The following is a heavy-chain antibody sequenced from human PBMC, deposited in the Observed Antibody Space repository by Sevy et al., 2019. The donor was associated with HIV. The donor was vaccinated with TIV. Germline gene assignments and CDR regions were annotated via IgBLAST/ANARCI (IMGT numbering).Heavy chain of an antibody. CDR3: AREAGRWLQLRLNDAFDI. CDR1: GGSFSGYY. J-gene: IGHJ3*02. D-gene: IGHD5-12*01. CDR2: INHSGST. V-gene: IGHV4-34*01. Sequence: SETLSLTCAVYGGSFSGYYWSWIRQPPGKGLEWIGEINHSGSTNYNPSLKSRVTISVDTSKNQFPLKLSSVTAADTDVYYCAREAGRWLQLRLNDAFDIWGQGTMVTVSS.